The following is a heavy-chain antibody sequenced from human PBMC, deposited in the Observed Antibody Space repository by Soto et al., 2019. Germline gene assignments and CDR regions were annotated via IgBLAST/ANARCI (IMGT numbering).Heavy chain of an antibody. CDR2: IKEDGSEK. V-gene: IGHV3-7*03. CDR3: ERARRDGYNINFDY. D-gene: IGHD5-12*01. J-gene: IGHJ4*02. Sequence: GVSLRLSCSASQFTFSNFWMTWVRQAPGKGLEWVANIKEDGSEKYYVDSVKARFTISRDSAKNSLYLHMDSLRAEDTAVYYCERARRDGYNINFDYWGQGNLVTVSS. CDR1: QFTFSNFW.